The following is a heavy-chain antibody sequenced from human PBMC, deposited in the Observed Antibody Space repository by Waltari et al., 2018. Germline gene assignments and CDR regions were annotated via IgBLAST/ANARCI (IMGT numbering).Heavy chain of an antibody. J-gene: IGHJ6*03. CDR3: ARDSDYGGNPGAYYMDV. CDR1: GYSISSGYY. CDR2: IYHSGST. D-gene: IGHD4-17*01. V-gene: IGHV4-38-2*02. Sequence: QVQLQESGPGLVKPSETLSLTCAVSGYSISSGYYWGWIRQPPGKGLEWIGSIYHSGSTDYNPSLKSRVTISVDTSKNQFSLKLSSVTAADTAVYYCARDSDYGGNPGAYYMDVWGKGTTVTVSS.